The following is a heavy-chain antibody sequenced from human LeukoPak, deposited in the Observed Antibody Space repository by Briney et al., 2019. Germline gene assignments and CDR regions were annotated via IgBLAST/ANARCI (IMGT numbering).Heavy chain of an antibody. Sequence: ASVKVSCKASGYTFSNYGISWVRQAPGQGLEWMGWISAYKANTNYVQKFQGRVTMTTDTSTTTAYMDLRSLRSDDTAVYYCARMPPDGVRWSWGWFDPWGQGTLVTASS. V-gene: IGHV1-18*01. CDR2: ISAYKANT. CDR3: ARMPPDGVRWSWGWFDP. D-gene: IGHD4-23*01. CDR1: GYTFSNYG. J-gene: IGHJ5*02.